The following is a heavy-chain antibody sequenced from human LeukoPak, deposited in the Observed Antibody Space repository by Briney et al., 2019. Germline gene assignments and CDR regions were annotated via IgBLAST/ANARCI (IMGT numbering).Heavy chain of an antibody. V-gene: IGHV3-23*01. D-gene: IGHD1-26*01. J-gene: IGHJ4*02. CDR2: TSGSGGNT. CDR1: GFTSSSYA. Sequence: PGGSLRLSCAASGFTSSSYAMSWVRQAQGKGLEWVSATSGSGGNTYYADSVKGRFTISRDNSKNTLYLQMNSLRAEDTAVYYCAKDWTSGSYDYWGQGTLVTVSS. CDR3: AKDWTSGSYDY.